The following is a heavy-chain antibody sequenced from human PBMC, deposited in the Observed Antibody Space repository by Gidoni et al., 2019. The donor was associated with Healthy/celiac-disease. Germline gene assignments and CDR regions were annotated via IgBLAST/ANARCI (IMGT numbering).Heavy chain of an antibody. CDR2: ISSNGVST. D-gene: IGHD3-22*01. CDR1: GFTFSSDA. Sequence: VQLVESGGGLVQPGGSLRLSCASSGFTFSSDAMHWVRQAPGNGLEYVSAISSNGVSTYYANSVKGRFTISRDNSKNTLYLQMGSLRAEDMAVYYCARHGDYYDSSGYLHWGQGTLVTVSS. CDR3: ARHGDYYDSSGYLH. J-gene: IGHJ4*02. V-gene: IGHV3-64*01.